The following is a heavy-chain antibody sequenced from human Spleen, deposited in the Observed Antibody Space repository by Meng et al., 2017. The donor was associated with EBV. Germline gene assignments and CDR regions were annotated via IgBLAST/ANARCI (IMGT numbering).Heavy chain of an antibody. V-gene: IGHV4-4*02. CDR3: ARVDPTSSKLFDP. CDR2: IYPGGST. J-gene: IGHJ5*02. Sequence: VSRYEPGPGSVKPWGTWSLIGAVSGDSISSRNWWSWVRQSPGKGLEWIGEIYPGGSTNYNPSLKSRVTISLDKSKNHFSLRLNSVTAADTAMYFCARVDPTSSKLFDPWGQGTLVTVSS. CDR1: GDSISSRNW. D-gene: IGHD5-12*01.